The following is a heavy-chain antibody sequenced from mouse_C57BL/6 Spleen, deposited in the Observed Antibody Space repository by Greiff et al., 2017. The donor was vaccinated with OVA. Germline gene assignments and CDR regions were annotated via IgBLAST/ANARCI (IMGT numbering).Heavy chain of an antibody. D-gene: IGHD3-2*02. Sequence: VQLQQSGAELVRPGTSVKVSCKASGYTFTSYWITWVKQRPGQGLEWIGDIYPGSGSTNYNEKFKSKATLTVDTSSSTAYMQLSSLTSEDSAVYYCARRLYAMDYWGQGTSVTVSS. CDR2: IYPGSGST. J-gene: IGHJ4*01. CDR3: ARRLYAMDY. V-gene: IGHV1-55*01. CDR1: GYTFTSYW.